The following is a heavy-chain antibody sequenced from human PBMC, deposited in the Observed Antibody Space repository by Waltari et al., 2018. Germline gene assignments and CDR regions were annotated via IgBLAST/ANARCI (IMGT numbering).Heavy chain of an antibody. Sequence: QVQLQGSGPGLVKPSETLSLTCSVSGYSISSGYWWGWIRQPPGKGLEWIASIYYTSGYTQYTPSLRSRVTISSDTSKNQFSLRLTSVTAADTAVYYCANNEWGLPVSWGQGTLVTVSS. V-gene: IGHV4-38-2*01. CDR2: IYYTSGYT. J-gene: IGHJ5*02. D-gene: IGHD1-26*01. CDR3: ANNEWGLPVS. CDR1: GYSISSGYW.